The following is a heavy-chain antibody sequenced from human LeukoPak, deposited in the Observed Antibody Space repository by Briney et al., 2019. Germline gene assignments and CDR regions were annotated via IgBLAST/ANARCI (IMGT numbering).Heavy chain of an antibody. CDR2: IYYSGST. CDR3: ARGVEYYYDSSGYYPYYFDY. Sequence: PSETLSLTCTVYGGSISSYYWSWIRQPPGKGLEWIGYIYYSGSTNSNPSLKRRATISGDTSKKQFSLKLSSVTAADTAVYYCARGVEYYYDSSGYYPYYFDYWGQGTLVTVSS. J-gene: IGHJ4*02. CDR1: GGSISSYY. D-gene: IGHD3-22*01. V-gene: IGHV4-59*01.